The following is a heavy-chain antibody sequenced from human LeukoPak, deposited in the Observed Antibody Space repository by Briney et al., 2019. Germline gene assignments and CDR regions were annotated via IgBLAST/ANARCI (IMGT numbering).Heavy chain of an antibody. V-gene: IGHV3-11*06. Sequence: PGGSLRLSCAASGFTFSDYYMSWLGQAPGKGLEWVSSISSSSSYIYYADSVKGRFTISRDNAKNSLYLQMNSLRAEDTAVYYCAREYYYGSGSYSGYWGQGTLVTVSS. D-gene: IGHD3-10*01. CDR2: ISSSSSYI. J-gene: IGHJ4*02. CDR1: GFTFSDYY. CDR3: AREYYYGSGSYSGY.